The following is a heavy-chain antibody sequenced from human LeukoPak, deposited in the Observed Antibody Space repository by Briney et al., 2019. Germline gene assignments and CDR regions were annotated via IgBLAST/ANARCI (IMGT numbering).Heavy chain of an antibody. Sequence: PGGSLRLSCAASGFTFSSYAMHWVRQAPGKGLEWVSSISGSGYRTYYADSVKDRFTISRDNSKNTLYLQMNSLRAEDTAVFYCAKLWFGESGDYWGQGTLVTVSS. J-gene: IGHJ4*02. CDR1: GFTFSSYA. V-gene: IGHV3-23*01. CDR3: AKLWFGESGDY. D-gene: IGHD3-10*01. CDR2: ISGSGYRT.